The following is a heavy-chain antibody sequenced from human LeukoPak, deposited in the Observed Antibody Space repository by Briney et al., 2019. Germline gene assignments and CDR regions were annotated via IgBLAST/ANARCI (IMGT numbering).Heavy chain of an antibody. Sequence: SVKVSCKASGYTFTGYYMHWVRQAPGQGLEWMGGIIPIFGTANYAQKFQSRVTITADESTSTAYMELSSLRSEDTAVYYCARDQRNYYDSSGDWGQGTLVTVSS. D-gene: IGHD3-22*01. CDR1: GYTFTGYY. J-gene: IGHJ4*02. CDR2: IIPIFGTA. V-gene: IGHV1-69*13. CDR3: ARDQRNYYDSSGD.